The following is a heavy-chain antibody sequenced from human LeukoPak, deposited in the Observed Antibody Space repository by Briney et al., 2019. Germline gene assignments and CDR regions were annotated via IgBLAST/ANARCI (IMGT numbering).Heavy chain of an antibody. V-gene: IGHV3-21*01. Sequence: GGSLRLSCAASGFSFSSYSMNWVRQAPGKGLEWVSSISSSTSYIFYADSVKGRFTVSRDNAKNSLYLEMTSLRAEDTAVYYCASGSPAGDYWGQGTLVTVSS. J-gene: IGHJ4*02. D-gene: IGHD1-26*01. CDR2: ISSSTSYI. CDR1: GFSFSSYS. CDR3: ASGSPAGDY.